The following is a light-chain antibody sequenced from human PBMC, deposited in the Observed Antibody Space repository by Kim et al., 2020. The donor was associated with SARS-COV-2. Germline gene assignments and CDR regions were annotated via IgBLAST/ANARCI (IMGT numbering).Light chain of an antibody. V-gene: IGLV3-19*01. CDR3: QAWDSSTHNYV. CDR2: GKN. J-gene: IGLJ1*01. CDR1: SLRSYY. Sequence: SSELTQDPAVSVALGQTVRITCQGDSLRSYYASWYQQKPGQAPVLVIYGKNNRPSGIPDRFSGSSSGNTASLTISGTQAMDEADYYCQAWDSSTHNYVFG.